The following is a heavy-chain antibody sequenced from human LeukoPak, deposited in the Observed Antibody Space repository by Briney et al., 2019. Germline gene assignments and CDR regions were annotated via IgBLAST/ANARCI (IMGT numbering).Heavy chain of an antibody. CDR1: GFTFSSYW. Sequence: GGSLRLSCAASGFTFSSYWMTWVRQAPGKGLEWVSNIKRDGSVKNYMDSVKGRFTISRDNAKNSLYLQMNSLRAEDTAVYYCARDGGIAAAGSYDYWGQGTLVTVSS. D-gene: IGHD6-13*01. CDR3: ARDGGIAAAGSYDY. CDR2: IKRDGSVK. J-gene: IGHJ4*02. V-gene: IGHV3-7*01.